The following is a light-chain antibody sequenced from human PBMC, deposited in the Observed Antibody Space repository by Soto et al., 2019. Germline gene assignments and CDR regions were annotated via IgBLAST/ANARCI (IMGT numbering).Light chain of an antibody. J-gene: IGKJ1*01. V-gene: IGKV3-15*01. CDR2: GAS. CDR3: QKYDKWPWT. Sequence: EIMMTQSPATPPVSPGQRVTLSCRASQSVGSNLAWYQQTPGQAPRLLIYGASTRATDVPARFSGSGSGTEFTLTISSLQSEDFAVYYCQKYDKWPWTFGQGTKVDIK. CDR1: QSVGSN.